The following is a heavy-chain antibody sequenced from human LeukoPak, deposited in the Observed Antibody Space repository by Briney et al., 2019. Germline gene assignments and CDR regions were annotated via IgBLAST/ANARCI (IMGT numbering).Heavy chain of an antibody. CDR2: IYTSGST. V-gene: IGHV4-4*07. D-gene: IGHD6-13*01. J-gene: IGHJ4*02. Sequence: SETLSLTCTVSGASISSYFWSWIRQPAGKGLEWLGRIYTSGSTNYSPSLKSRLTMSVDTSRNQFSLRLSSVTAADTAVYYCARNMGPAAGNFDYWGQGTLVTVSS. CDR1: GASISSYF. CDR3: ARNMGPAAGNFDY.